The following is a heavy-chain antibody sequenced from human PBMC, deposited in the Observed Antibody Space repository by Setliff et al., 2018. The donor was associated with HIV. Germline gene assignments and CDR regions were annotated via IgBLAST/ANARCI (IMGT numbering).Heavy chain of an antibody. CDR1: GYSISSGYY. CDR2: IYHSGST. D-gene: IGHD4-17*01. J-gene: IGHJ3*02. CDR3: ARGGYGGNFDAFDI. V-gene: IGHV4-38-2*01. Sequence: SETLSLTCAVSGYSISSGYYWGWIRQPPGKGLEWIGSIYHSGSTDYNPSLKSRVTISVDTSKNQFSLKLSSVTAADTAVYYCARGGYGGNFDAFDIWGQGTMVTVSS.